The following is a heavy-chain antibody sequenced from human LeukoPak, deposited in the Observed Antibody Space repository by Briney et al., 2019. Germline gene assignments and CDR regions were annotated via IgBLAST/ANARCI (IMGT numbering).Heavy chain of an antibody. CDR1: GDSVSSNSAA. D-gene: IGHD5-12*01. Sequence: SQTLSLTCAISGDSVSSNSAAWNWIRQSPSRGLEWLGRTYYRSKWYNDYAVSVKSRITINPDTSKNQFSLQLNSVTPEDTAVSYCARAERGYDRNNYYYYGMDVWGQGTTVTVSS. J-gene: IGHJ6*02. V-gene: IGHV6-1*01. CDR2: TYYRSKWYN. CDR3: ARAERGYDRNNYYYYGMDV.